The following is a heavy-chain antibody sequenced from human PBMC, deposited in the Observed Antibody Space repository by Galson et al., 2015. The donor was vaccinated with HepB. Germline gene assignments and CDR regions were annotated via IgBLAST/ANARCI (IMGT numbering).Heavy chain of an antibody. J-gene: IGHJ3*02. CDR2: ISYDGSDK. CDR1: GFTFSSYA. D-gene: IGHD3-10*01. Sequence: SLRLSCAASGFTFSSYAMHWVRQAPGKGLEWVAGISYDGSDKYYADSVKGRFTISRDNSKNTLYLQMNSLRAEDTAVYYCARDWITMVRGVIITTDPASDIWGQGTMVTVSS. CDR3: ARDWITMVRGVIITTDPASDI. V-gene: IGHV3-30-3*01.